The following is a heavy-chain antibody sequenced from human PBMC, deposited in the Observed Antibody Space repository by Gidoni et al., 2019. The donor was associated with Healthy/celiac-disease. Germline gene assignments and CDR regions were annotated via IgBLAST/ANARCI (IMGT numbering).Heavy chain of an antibody. J-gene: IGHJ1*01. CDR2: INNSGSP. Sequence: QVQLQQWGEGLLKPSETLSLTCAVYGGSFSGYYWSWIRTPPVKGLEWIGEINNSGSPNYNPPLKSLVTISVDTSKNQFSLKLSSVTAADTAVYYCMLIGGSSWSEGYFQHWGQGTLVTVSS. D-gene: IGHD6-13*01. CDR3: MLIGGSSWSEGYFQH. CDR1: GGSFSGYY. V-gene: IGHV4-34*01.